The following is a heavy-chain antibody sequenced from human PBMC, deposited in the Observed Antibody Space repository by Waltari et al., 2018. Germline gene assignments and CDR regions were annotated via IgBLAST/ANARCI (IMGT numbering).Heavy chain of an antibody. CDR2: INALGNEK. Sequence: EVQLVESGGGLVQPGRSLRLSCAASGFTFSAYWMSWVRQAPGKGLEWVATINALGNEKYYVDSLRGRVTISRDNAKNSLFLQMNSLRVEDTAVYYCARDQSGDDFWGGYWNRWGRGNLVTVSS. CDR3: ARDQSGDDFWGGYWNR. D-gene: IGHD3-3*01. CDR1: GFTFSAYW. V-gene: IGHV3-7*01. J-gene: IGHJ4*02.